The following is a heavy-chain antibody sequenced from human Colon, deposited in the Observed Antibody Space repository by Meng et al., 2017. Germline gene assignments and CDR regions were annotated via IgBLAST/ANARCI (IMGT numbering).Heavy chain of an antibody. CDR3: AIRPAITGAPFQY. CDR1: GYRFTSYW. CDR2: INPVNSDT. J-gene: IGHJ4*02. Sequence: GESLKISCKGSGYRFTSYWIGWVRQMPGKGLEWIALINPVNSDTRYGPSFQGQVAISVDTSINTARLQLTTLKASDTALYYCAIRPAITGAPFQYWGQGTLVTVSS. V-gene: IGHV5-51*01. D-gene: IGHD1-14*01.